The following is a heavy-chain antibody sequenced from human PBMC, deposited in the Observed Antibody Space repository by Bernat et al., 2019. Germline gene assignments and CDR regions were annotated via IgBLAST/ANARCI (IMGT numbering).Heavy chain of an antibody. J-gene: IGHJ4*01. CDR3: ASGTFPSDY. CDR1: GFTFSDQY. Sequence: EVQLVESGGGLVQPGGSLRLSCAASGFTFSDQYMDWVRQAPGKGLEWVGRARNKARSYTTEYAASVKGRFTISRDDSKNSLYLQMNSLKTEDTAVYYCASGTFPSDYWGHGTLVTVSS. D-gene: IGHD1-26*01. V-gene: IGHV3-72*01. CDR2: ARNKARSYTT.